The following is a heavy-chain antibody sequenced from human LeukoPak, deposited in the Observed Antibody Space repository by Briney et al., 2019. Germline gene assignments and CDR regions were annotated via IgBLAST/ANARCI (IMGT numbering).Heavy chain of an antibody. D-gene: IGHD3-10*01. Sequence: GGSLRLSCAASGFIFSGYSMNWVRQAPGKGLEWLSYISIGGSTMYYADSVKGRFTISRDNAKNSLYLQMNSLRAEDTALYYCAKDHYASGSYLFDYWGQGTLVTVSS. CDR2: ISIGGSTM. V-gene: IGHV3-48*04. CDR1: GFIFSGYS. J-gene: IGHJ4*02. CDR3: AKDHYASGSYLFDY.